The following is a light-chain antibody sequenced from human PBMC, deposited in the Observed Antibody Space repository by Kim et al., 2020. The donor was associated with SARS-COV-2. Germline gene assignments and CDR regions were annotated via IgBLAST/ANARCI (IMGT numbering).Light chain of an antibody. CDR1: RLGEKY. Sequence: VSPGQTATITCSGDRLGEKYVCWYQQKPGQSPEVVIYQDKKRPSEIPDRFSGSNPGNTATLTISRTQAMDEADYYCQVWDSTTTVFGGGTQLTVL. CDR3: QVWDSTTTV. CDR2: QDK. J-gene: IGLJ2*01. V-gene: IGLV3-1*01.